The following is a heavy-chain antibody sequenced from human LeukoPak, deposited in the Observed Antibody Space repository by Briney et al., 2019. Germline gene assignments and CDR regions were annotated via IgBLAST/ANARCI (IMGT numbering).Heavy chain of an antibody. J-gene: IGHJ4*02. D-gene: IGHD1-20*01. V-gene: IGHV3-30*03. CDR2: ISYDGSKR. CDR3: ARDVISRQMITLGLGF. Sequence: GGSLRLSCVTSGFTFNSYGFYWVRQAPGKGLEWVAVISYDGSKRYYADSVKGRFTNSRDTSNKTAYLEMNSLRVDDTAVYYCARDVISRQMITLGLGFWGQGTLVTVSS. CDR1: GFTFNSYG.